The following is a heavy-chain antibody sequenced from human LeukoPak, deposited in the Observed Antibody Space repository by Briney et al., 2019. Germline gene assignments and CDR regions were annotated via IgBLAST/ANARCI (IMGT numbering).Heavy chain of an antibody. J-gene: IGHJ5*02. CDR1: GYSISSGYY. CDR3: ARQGYCGGGSCYNWFGP. D-gene: IGHD2-15*01. V-gene: IGHV4-38-2*01. Sequence: SETLSLTCAVSGYSISSGYYWGWIRQPPGKGLEWIGSIYHGGSTYYNPSLKSRVTISVDTSKNQFSLKLTSVTAADTAVYYCARQGYCGGGSCYNWFGPWGQGTLVTVSS. CDR2: IYHGGST.